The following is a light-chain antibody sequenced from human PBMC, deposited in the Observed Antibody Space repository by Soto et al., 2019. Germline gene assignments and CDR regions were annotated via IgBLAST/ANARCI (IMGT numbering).Light chain of an antibody. CDR2: KVT. J-gene: IGLJ1*01. Sequence: QSVLTQPSSVSGSPGQSITISCTVTISDVGGNKYVSWYQQYPGKVPKLLINKVTNRPSGVSYRFSGSKSGNTASLTISALLAEDEADYFCASSTSDSLYVFGTGTKVTVL. V-gene: IGLV2-14*01. CDR3: ASSTSDSLYV. CDR1: ISDVGGNKY.